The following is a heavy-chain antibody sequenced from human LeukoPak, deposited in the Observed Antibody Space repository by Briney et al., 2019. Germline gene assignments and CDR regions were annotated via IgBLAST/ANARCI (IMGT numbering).Heavy chain of an antibody. Sequence: GGSLRLSCAASGFTFSSYAMSWVRQAPGKGLEWVAAISGSGGTTYYADSVKGRFTISRDNSKNTLYLQMNSLRAEDTAVYYCAKAPFTVTNHYFDYWGQGTLVTVSS. CDR1: GFTFSSYA. CDR2: ISGSGGTT. CDR3: AKAPFTVTNHYFDY. J-gene: IGHJ4*02. V-gene: IGHV3-23*01. D-gene: IGHD4-17*01.